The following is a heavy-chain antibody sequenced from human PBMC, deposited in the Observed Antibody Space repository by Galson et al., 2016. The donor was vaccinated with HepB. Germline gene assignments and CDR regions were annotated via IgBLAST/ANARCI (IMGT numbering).Heavy chain of an antibody. V-gene: IGHV3-74*01. D-gene: IGHD3-22*01. CDR3: AREGYYYDNSFFRRENAFDI. CDR2: INSDGNTT. J-gene: IGHJ3*02. CDR1: GFTFSSYC. Sequence: SLRLSCAASGFTFSSYCMHWVRQAPGKGLVWVSRINSDGNTTNYADSVKGRFTISRDNAKNTLYLQMNSLRAEDTAVYYCAREGYYYDNSFFRRENAFDIWGQGTMVTVSS.